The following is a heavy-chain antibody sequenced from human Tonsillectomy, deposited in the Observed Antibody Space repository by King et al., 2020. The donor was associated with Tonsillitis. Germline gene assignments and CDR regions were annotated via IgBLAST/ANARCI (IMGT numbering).Heavy chain of an antibody. V-gene: IGHV4-38-2*01. CDR3: ARVRGFVVLSLEEPFFDY. CDR1: GSSITSDYH. Sequence: VQLQESGPGLVKPSETLSLTCAVSGSSITSDYHWGWIRHSPGKGLEWIGTIHHSGSTDYNASLKSRVTISVDTSKNHFTLKLSSMTAPDTAVYYCARVRGFVVLSLEEPFFDYWGHGTLVTVAS. CDR2: IHHSGST. D-gene: IGHD4/OR15-4a*01. J-gene: IGHJ4*01.